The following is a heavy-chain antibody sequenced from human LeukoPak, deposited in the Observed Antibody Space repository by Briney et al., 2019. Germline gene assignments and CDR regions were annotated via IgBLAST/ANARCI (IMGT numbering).Heavy chain of an antibody. Sequence: ASVKVSCKASGYTFTSYDIIWVRQASGQGLEWMGWMNPNSGHTGYAQKFQGRVTMTRTTSISTAHMELTSLTSEDSAVYYCARSIVGVRKRNDYWGQGTLVTVSS. CDR2: MNPNSGHT. CDR3: ARSIVGVRKRNDY. J-gene: IGHJ4*02. V-gene: IGHV1-8*01. CDR1: GYTFTSYD. D-gene: IGHD1-26*01.